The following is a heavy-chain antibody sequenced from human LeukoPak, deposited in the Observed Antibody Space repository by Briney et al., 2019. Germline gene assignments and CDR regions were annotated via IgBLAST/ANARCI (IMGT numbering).Heavy chain of an antibody. J-gene: IGHJ3*02. CDR3: ARRTVTNAFDI. CDR2: IYYSGST. CDR1: GVSISSGGYY. Sequence: SQTLSLTCAVSGVSISSGGYYWSWIRQQPGKGREWSGYIYYSGSTDYNPYVKSRVTISLDTSKNQFSLKLSSVTAADTAVYYCARRTVTNAFDIWGQGTMVTVSS. D-gene: IGHD4-17*01. V-gene: IGHV4-31*11.